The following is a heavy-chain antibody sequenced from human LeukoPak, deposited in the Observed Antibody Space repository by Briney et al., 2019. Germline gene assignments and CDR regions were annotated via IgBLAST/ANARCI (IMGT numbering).Heavy chain of an antibody. Sequence: SETLSLTCAVSGGSISSSNWWSWVRQPPGKGLEWIGEIYHSGSTNYNPSLKSRVTISVDKSKNQFSLKLSSVTAADTAVYYCARDRYCSGGSRYGVWFDPWGQGTLVTVSS. CDR2: IYHSGST. V-gene: IGHV4-4*02. CDR3: ARDRYCSGGSRYGVWFDP. J-gene: IGHJ5*02. CDR1: GGSISSSNW. D-gene: IGHD2-15*01.